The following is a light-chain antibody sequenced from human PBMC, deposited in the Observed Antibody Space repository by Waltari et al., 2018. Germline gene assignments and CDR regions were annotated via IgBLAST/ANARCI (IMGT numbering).Light chain of an antibody. CDR3: MQGTDWPYT. CDR2: QVS. V-gene: IGKV2-30*01. CDR1: PSLVYIDGKTY. Sequence: EVVMTQAPLSLSVTLGQPASISCRSTPSLVYIDGKTYLNWFHQAPGQPPRRLVYQVSSRDPGVPVRVSGSGSGTDLTMQISSVESEDVGLYYCMQGTDWPYTFGQGTRLEI. J-gene: IGKJ2*01.